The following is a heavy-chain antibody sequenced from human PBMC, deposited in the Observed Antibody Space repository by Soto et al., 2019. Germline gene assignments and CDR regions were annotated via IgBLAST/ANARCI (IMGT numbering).Heavy chain of an antibody. CDR1: GYTFTSYY. V-gene: IGHV1-18*04. Sequence: ASVKVSCKASGYTFTSYYMHWVRQAPGQGLEWMGRISAYNGNTNYAQKLQGRVTMTTDTSTSTAYMELRSLRSDDTAVYYCAKESSYSSGWSPIDYWGQGTLVTVSS. D-gene: IGHD6-19*01. CDR3: AKESSYSSGWSPIDY. CDR2: ISAYNGNT. J-gene: IGHJ4*02.